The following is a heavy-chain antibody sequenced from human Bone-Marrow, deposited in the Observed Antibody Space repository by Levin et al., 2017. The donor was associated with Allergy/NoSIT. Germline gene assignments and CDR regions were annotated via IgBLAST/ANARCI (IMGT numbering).Heavy chain of an antibody. CDR1: GGSISSNY. CDR3: ARVVSGGGYTKIDY. J-gene: IGHJ4*02. Sequence: SETLSLTCTVSGGSISSNYWSWIRQPPGKGLEWIGYIYYSGGTNYYPSLKSRVTISIDTSKSQFSLKLSSVTAADTAVYYCARVVSGGGYTKIDYWGQGTLVTVSS. V-gene: IGHV4-59*01. D-gene: IGHD5-18*01. CDR2: IYYSGGT.